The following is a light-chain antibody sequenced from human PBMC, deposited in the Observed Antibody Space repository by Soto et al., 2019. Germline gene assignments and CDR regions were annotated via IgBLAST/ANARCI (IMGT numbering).Light chain of an antibody. CDR2: NSN. CDR3: AAWDASLNAWV. CDR1: SSNIGSNS. Sequence: QSVLTQPPSESGTPGQRVTISCSGSSSNIGSNSVSWFQQLPGTAPKLLISNSNQRPSGVPDRFSGSKSGTSASLAISGLQSEDEADYFCAAWDASLNAWVFGGGTKPTVL. V-gene: IGLV1-44*01. J-gene: IGLJ3*02.